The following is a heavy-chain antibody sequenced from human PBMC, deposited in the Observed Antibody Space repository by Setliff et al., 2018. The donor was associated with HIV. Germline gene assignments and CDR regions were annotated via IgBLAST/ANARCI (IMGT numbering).Heavy chain of an antibody. D-gene: IGHD3-22*01. CDR2: MFHSGST. CDR1: GGSISSGGYY. Sequence: SETLSLTCTVSGGSISSGGYYWGWIRQPPGKGLEWIGSMFHSGSTYYNPSLKSRVTMSGDTSKNQFSLKLSSVTAADTAVYYCAREDFYDSSGYRPLGYFDYWGQGTLVTVPS. J-gene: IGHJ4*02. V-gene: IGHV4-39*07. CDR3: AREDFYDSSGYRPLGYFDY.